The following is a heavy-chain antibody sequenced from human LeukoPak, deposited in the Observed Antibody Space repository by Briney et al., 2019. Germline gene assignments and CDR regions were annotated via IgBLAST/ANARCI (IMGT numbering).Heavy chain of an antibody. V-gene: IGHV4-59*01. CDR3: ARDSAGDDAFDI. CDR2: IYYSGST. D-gene: IGHD2-15*01. CDR1: GGSISSYY. Sequence: SETLSLTCTVSGGSISSYYWSWIRQPPGKGLEWIGYIYYSGSTNYNPSLKSRVTISVDTSKNQFSLKLSSVTAADTAVYYCARDSAGDDAFDIWGQGTTVTVSS. J-gene: IGHJ3*02.